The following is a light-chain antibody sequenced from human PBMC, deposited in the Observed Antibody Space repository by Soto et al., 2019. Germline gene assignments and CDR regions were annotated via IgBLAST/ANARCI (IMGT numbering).Light chain of an antibody. CDR1: QSVSSRY. V-gene: IGKV3-20*01. CDR2: DAS. CDR3: QRYGNSPPST. J-gene: IGKJ2*02. Sequence: EIVLTQSPGTLSLSPGERATLSCRASQSVSSRYIAWYQQKPGQAPRLLIYDASSRATGIPDRFSGSGSGTDFTLTISRLEPEDVAVYHYQRYGNSPPSTVGQGTKLEIK.